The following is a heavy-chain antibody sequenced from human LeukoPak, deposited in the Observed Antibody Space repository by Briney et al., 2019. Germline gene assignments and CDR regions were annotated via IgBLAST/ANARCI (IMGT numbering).Heavy chain of an antibody. J-gene: IGHJ4*02. D-gene: IGHD3-10*01. Sequence: PSETLSLTCTVSGGSISSYYWSWIRQPPGKGLEWIGYIYYSGSTNYNPSLKSRVTISVDTSKNQFSLKLSSVTAADTAVYYCARDGSGSYYINYFDYWGQGTLVTVSS. CDR2: IYYSGST. V-gene: IGHV4-59*12. CDR3: ARDGSGSYYINYFDY. CDR1: GGSISSYY.